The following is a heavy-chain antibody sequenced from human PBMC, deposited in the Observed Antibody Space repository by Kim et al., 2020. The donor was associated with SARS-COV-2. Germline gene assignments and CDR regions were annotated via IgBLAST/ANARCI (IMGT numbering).Heavy chain of an antibody. V-gene: IGHV3-23*01. D-gene: IGHD2-15*01. J-gene: IGHJ5*02. Sequence: SAASVKGGFTIARNNSINTLYLQMNSLRAEDTALYYCAKKSPSGGPESWGQGTLVTVSS. CDR3: AKKSPSGGPES.